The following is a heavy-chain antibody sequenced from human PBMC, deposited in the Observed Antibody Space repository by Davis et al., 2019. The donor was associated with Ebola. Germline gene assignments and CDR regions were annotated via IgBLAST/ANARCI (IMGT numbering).Heavy chain of an antibody. CDR3: AKDKNYDFWSGYPHDAFDI. Sequence: PGGSLRLSCAASGFTFSSYAMSWVRQAPGKGLEWVSAISGIGGSSYYADSGKGRFTISRDNSKNTLYLQMNSLRAEDTAIYYCAKDKNYDFWSGYPHDAFDIWGQGTMVTVSS. V-gene: IGHV3-23*01. J-gene: IGHJ3*02. D-gene: IGHD3-3*01. CDR2: ISGIGGSS. CDR1: GFTFSSYA.